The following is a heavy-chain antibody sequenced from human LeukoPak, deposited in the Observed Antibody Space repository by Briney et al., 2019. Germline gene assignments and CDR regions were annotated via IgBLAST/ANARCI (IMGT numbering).Heavy chain of an antibody. CDR1: GFTFSDHY. Sequence: SGGSLRLSCAASGFTFSDHYMDWVRQAPGKGLEWVGRTRNKANSYTTEYAASVKGRFTISRDDSKNSLYLQMNSMKTEDTAVYYCARGGSYLSAFDIWGQGTMVTVSS. CDR3: ARGGSYLSAFDI. J-gene: IGHJ3*02. V-gene: IGHV3-72*01. D-gene: IGHD1-26*01. CDR2: TRNKANSYTT.